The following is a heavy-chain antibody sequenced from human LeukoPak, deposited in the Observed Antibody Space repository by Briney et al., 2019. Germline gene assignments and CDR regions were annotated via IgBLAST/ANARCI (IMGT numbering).Heavy chain of an antibody. CDR1: GGSIRSYY. D-gene: IGHD3-22*01. Sequence: PSETLSLTCTVSGGSIRSYYWSWIRQPPGKGLEWIGYIYYSGSTNYNPSLKSRVTISVDTSKNQFSLKLSSVTAADTAVYYCARQSDYYDSSGYYYWGQGTLVTVSS. CDR2: IYYSGST. V-gene: IGHV4-59*08. J-gene: IGHJ4*02. CDR3: ARQSDYYDSSGYYY.